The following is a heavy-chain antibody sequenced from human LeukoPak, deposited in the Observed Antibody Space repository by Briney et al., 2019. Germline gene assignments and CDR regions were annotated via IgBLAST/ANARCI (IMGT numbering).Heavy chain of an antibody. V-gene: IGHV3-11*06. D-gene: IGHD6-13*01. J-gene: IGHJ4*02. CDR3: AREAAAGTYKFDY. CDR2: ISSSSSYT. CDR1: GFTFSDYY. Sequence: GGSLRLSCAASGFTFSDYYMSWIRQAPGKGLEGVSYISSSSSYTNYADSVKGRFTISRDNAKNSLYLQMNSLRAEDTDVYYCAREAAAGTYKFDYWGQGTLVTVSS.